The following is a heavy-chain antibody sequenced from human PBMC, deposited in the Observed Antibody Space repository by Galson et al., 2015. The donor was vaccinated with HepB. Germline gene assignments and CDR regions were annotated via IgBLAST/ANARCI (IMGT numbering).Heavy chain of an antibody. CDR3: ARARWGSVNYYVH. V-gene: IGHV1-18*01. D-gene: IGHD1-26*01. CDR1: GYTFTNYG. Sequence: SVKVSCKASGYTFTNYGISWMRQAPGQGLEWMGWISAYNGNTNYAQKFQGRVTVTTDTPTSTGYMELRSLKSDDTAVYYCARARWGSVNYYVHWGQGTLVTVSS. J-gene: IGHJ4*02. CDR2: ISAYNGNT.